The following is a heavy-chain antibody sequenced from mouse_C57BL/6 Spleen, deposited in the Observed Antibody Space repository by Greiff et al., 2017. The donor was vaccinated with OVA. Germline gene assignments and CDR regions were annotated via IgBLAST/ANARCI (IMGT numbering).Heavy chain of an antibody. CDR2: INYDGSST. CDR1: GFTFSDYY. D-gene: IGHD2-3*01. CDR3: ARYFYDGYYGGAMDY. Sequence: EVQVVESEGGLVQPGSSMKLSCTASGFTFSDYYLAWVRQVPEKGLEWVANINYDGSSTYYLDSLKSRFIISRDNAKNILYLQMSSLKSEDTATYYCARYFYDGYYGGAMDYWGQGTSVTVSS. J-gene: IGHJ4*01. V-gene: IGHV5-16*01.